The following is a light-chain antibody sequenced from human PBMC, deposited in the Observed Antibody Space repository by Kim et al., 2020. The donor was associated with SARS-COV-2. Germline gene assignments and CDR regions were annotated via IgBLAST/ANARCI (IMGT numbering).Light chain of an antibody. V-gene: IGKV3-20*01. CDR1: QNVTTKY. J-gene: IGKJ5*01. CDR3: QQYTYSPIT. CDR2: GAS. Sequence: GGRGTITCRARQNVTTKYLAWYQQRLGQAPRLLIYGASSRATGIPDRFSGSGSGTDFTLTISRVQSEDFAVYYCQQYTYSPITFGQGTRLDIK.